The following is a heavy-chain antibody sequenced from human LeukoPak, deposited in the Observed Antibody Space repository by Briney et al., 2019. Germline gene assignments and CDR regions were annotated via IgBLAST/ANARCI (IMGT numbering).Heavy chain of an antibody. Sequence: GGSLRLSCAASGFTFSSYAMHWVRQAPGKGLEWVAVISYDGSNKYYADSVKGRFTISRDNSKNKLYLQMNSLRAEDTAVYYCARAGFSGNPLARDWFDPWGQGTLVTVSS. D-gene: IGHD4-23*01. CDR2: ISYDGSNK. J-gene: IGHJ5*02. CDR3: ARAGFSGNPLARDWFDP. CDR1: GFTFSSYA. V-gene: IGHV3-30*01.